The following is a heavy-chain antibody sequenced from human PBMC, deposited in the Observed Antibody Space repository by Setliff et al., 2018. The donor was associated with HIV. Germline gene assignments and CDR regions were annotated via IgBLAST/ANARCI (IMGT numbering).Heavy chain of an antibody. Sequence: SETLSLTCAFYGKSSNDYYWNWIRQPPGKGLEWIGEIHHTGHINNHPSFKSRVTISLDKSTNQFSLKMKSVTAADSAVYYCARFEVTPVTTRDSWGQGTLVTVS. D-gene: IGHD4-17*01. CDR1: GKSSNDYY. CDR3: ARFEVTPVTTRDS. J-gene: IGHJ4*02. V-gene: IGHV4-34*01. CDR2: IHHTGHI.